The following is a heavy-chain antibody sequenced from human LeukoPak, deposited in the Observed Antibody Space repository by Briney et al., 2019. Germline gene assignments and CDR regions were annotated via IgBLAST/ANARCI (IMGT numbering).Heavy chain of an antibody. CDR1: GGSISSYY. V-gene: IGHV4-4*07. Sequence: KSSETLSLTCTVSGGSISSYYWSWIRQPAGKGLEWIGRIYTSGSTNYNPSLKSRVTTSVDTSKNQFPPKLSSVTAADTAVYYCARVGICSSTSCFGYYMDVWGKGTTVTVSS. CDR2: IYTSGST. D-gene: IGHD2-2*01. CDR3: ARVGICSSTSCFGYYMDV. J-gene: IGHJ6*03.